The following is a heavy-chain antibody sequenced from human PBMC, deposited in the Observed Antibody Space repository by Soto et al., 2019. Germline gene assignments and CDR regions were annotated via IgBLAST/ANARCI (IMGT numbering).Heavy chain of an antibody. V-gene: IGHV3-30*18. CDR1: GFTFSSYG. Sequence: QVQLVESGGGVVQPGRSLRLSCAASGFTFSSYGIHWVRQAPGKGLEWVTVISYDGSNKYYADSVKGRFTISRDNSKNTLYLQMNSLRAEDTAVYYCAKLTDHYYNSSGSSNDDFDIWGQGTMVTVSS. D-gene: IGHD3-22*01. CDR2: ISYDGSNK. CDR3: AKLTDHYYNSSGSSNDDFDI. J-gene: IGHJ3*02.